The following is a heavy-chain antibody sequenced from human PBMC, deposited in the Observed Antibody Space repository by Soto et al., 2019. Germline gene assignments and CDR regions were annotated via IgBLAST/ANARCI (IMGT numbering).Heavy chain of an antibody. J-gene: IGHJ5*02. CDR2: IYYSGST. CDR3: ARRYCSSTSCLNWFDP. D-gene: IGHD2-2*01. CDR1: GVSISSSSYY. V-gene: IGHV4-39*01. Sequence: SETLSLTCTVSGVSISSSSYYWGWIRQPPGKGLEWIGSIYYSGSTYYNPSLKSRVTISVDTSKNQFSLKLSSVTAADTAVYYCARRYCSSTSCLNWFDPWGQGTQVTVSS.